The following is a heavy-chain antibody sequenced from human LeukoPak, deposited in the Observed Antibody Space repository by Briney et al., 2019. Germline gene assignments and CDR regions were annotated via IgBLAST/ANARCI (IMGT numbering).Heavy chain of an antibody. D-gene: IGHD5-24*01. V-gene: IGHV4-59*01. J-gene: IGHJ3*02. CDR3: ARPKSVAQFDAFDI. CDR2: IYYSGST. Sequence: PSETLSLTCTVSGGSISSYYWSWIRQPPGKGLDWIGYIYYSGSTNYNPSLKSRVTISIDTSKNQFSLKLSSVTAADTAVYYCARPKSVAQFDAFDIWGQGTMVTVSS. CDR1: GGSISSYY.